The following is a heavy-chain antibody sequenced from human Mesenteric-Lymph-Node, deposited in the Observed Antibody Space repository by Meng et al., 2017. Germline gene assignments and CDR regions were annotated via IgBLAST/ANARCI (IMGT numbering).Heavy chain of an antibody. CDR1: GGSFSGHY. CDR2: INDSRST. Sequence: QGQLPQWGAGLLKPSETLALICAVSGGSFSGHYWSWIRQPPGKGLEWIGEINDSRSTDYNPSLKSRVTISVDTSKSQFSLKLSSVTAADTAMYYCARGPLVRGVIHYWGQGTLVTVSS. V-gene: IGHV4-34*01. D-gene: IGHD3-10*01. CDR3: ARGPLVRGVIHY. J-gene: IGHJ4*02.